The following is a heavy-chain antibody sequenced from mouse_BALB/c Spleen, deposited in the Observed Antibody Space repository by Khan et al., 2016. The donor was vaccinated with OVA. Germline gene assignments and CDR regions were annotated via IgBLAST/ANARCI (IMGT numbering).Heavy chain of an antibody. V-gene: IGHV2-6-4*01. D-gene: IGHD2-14*01. J-gene: IGHJ4*01. CDR2: IWGGGGT. Sequence: QVQLKESGPGLVAPSQSLSITCTVSGFSLSRYNIRWVRQPPGKGLEWLGMIWGGGGTDYNSTLKIRLSISKDNSKSQVFLKMNSLQTDDTAMYYCARAYYRYDGYYAMDYWGQGTSVTVSS. CDR1: GFSLSRYN. CDR3: ARAYYRYDGYYAMDY.